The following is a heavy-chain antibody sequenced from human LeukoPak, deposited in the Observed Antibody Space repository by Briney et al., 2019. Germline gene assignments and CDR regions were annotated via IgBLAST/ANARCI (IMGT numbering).Heavy chain of an antibody. CDR3: ARDDGTWNYGPPTYFDY. J-gene: IGHJ4*02. CDR2: ISSSSSYI. V-gene: IGHV3-21*01. CDR1: GFTFSSYG. D-gene: IGHD1-7*01. Sequence: GRSLRLSCAASGFTFSSYGMHWVRQAPGKGLEWVSFISSSSSYIYYADSVKGRFTISRDNAKNSLYLQMNSLRAEDTAVYYCARDDGTWNYGPPTYFDYWGQGTLVTVSS.